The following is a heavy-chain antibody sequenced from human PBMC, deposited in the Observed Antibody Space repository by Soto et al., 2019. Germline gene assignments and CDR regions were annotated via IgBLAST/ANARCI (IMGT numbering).Heavy chain of an antibody. J-gene: IGHJ2*01. V-gene: IGHV3-64*01. CDR2: ISSLGDST. CDR1: GFMFNSYA. D-gene: IGHD2-21*02. Sequence: EVQLVESGGGLVQPGGSLRLSCAASGFMFNSYAMHWVRQAPGKGLEYVSTISSLGDSTFYANSVKDRFTISRDNSKNTLYRQMVSLRAEDMAVYYCARRTAGWYFDLWGRGTLVTVSS. CDR3: ARRTAGWYFDL.